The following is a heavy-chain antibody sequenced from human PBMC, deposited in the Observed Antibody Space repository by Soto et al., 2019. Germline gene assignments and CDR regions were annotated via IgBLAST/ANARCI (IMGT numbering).Heavy chain of an antibody. Sequence: EVQLVESGGGLVQPGGSLRLSCFASEFTFNTYWMNWVRQAPGRGLEWLANIKDDGSEKNYVESVTGRFTISRDNAKNSLYWQRNSLRGEDKAVYFCARDWGTPGRGSAVGYYYHYGMDVWGQGTTVTVSS. V-gene: IGHV3-7*05. D-gene: IGHD6-19*01. J-gene: IGHJ6*02. CDR1: EFTFNTYW. CDR2: IKDDGSEK. CDR3: ARDWGTPGRGSAVGYYYHYGMDV.